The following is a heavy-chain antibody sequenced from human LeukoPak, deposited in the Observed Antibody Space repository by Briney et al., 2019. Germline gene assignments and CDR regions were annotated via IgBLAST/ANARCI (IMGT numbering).Heavy chain of an antibody. D-gene: IGHD3-22*01. J-gene: IGHJ4*02. CDR3: ARNSYYDSSGYS. CDR1: GGSISSYY. V-gene: IGHV4-59*08. CDR2: IYYSGST. Sequence: SETLSLTCTVSGGSISSYYWSWIRQPPGKGLEWIGYIYYSGSTYYNPSLKSRVTISVDTSKNQFSLKLSSVTAADTAVYYCARNSYYDSSGYSGGQGTLVTVSS.